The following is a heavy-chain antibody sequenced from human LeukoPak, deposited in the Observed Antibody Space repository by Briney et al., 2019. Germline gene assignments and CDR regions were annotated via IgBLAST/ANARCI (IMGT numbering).Heavy chain of an antibody. J-gene: IGHJ4*02. Sequence: GGSLRLSCATSDFTFRDYAMTWVRQAPGKGLEWVSVISNSGDNTYYADAVKGRFAISRDNSKNTLYLQMNSLRAEDTAVYYCARDRVGATDYFDYWGQGTLVTVSS. CDR2: ISNSGDNT. V-gene: IGHV3-23*01. CDR3: ARDRVGATDYFDY. D-gene: IGHD1-26*01. CDR1: DFTFRDYA.